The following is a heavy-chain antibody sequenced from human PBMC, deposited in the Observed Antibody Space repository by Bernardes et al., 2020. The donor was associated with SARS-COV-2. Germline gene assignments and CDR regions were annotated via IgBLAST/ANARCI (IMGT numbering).Heavy chain of an antibody. Sequence: GGSLRLSCSASGFTFSDYEMHWVRQAPGKGLEWVSYISSFGSTVYYADSVKGRFTISRDNVDNSVSLQMNSLRVEDTAVYYCGGVSYLYGMDVWGQGTTVSVSS. CDR1: GFTFSDYE. CDR3: GGVSYLYGMDV. CDR2: ISSFGSTV. J-gene: IGHJ6*02. D-gene: IGHD6-25*01. V-gene: IGHV3-48*03.